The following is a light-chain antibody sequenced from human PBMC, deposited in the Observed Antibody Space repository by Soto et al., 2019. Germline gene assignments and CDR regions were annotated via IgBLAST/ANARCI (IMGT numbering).Light chain of an antibody. V-gene: IGLV2-14*01. CDR1: SSDIGNYNV. CDR3: ISSTSNSTRV. CDR2: EVS. Sequence: QSALTQPASVSGSPGQSITISCTGTSSDIGNYNVVSWYLQHQCKAPKLMIYEVSNRPSGVSNHFSGSKSANTASLTISGLHAEDEADYDCISSTSNSTRVFGTGTKLTVL. J-gene: IGLJ1*01.